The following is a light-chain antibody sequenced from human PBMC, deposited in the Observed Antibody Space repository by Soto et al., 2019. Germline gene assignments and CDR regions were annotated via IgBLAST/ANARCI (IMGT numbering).Light chain of an antibody. CDR3: AAWDHSLSAWV. Sequence: QSVLTQPPSASGTPGQRVTISCSGSSSKIGNDYVYWYQHLPGTAPRLLIYTDNQRPSGVPDRFSGSKSGTSASLLISGLRSEDEADYYCAAWDHSLSAWVFGGGTQLTVL. J-gene: IGLJ7*01. CDR2: TDN. CDR1: SSKIGNDY. V-gene: IGLV1-47*02.